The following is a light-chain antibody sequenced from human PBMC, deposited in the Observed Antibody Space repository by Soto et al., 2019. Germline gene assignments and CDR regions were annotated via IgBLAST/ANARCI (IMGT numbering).Light chain of an antibody. V-gene: IGKV3-20*01. CDR1: QSVTNNF. Sequence: EVVLTQSPGTLSLSPGERATLSCRASQSVTNNFLAWYQQKPGQAPRLLIYEALKRGPGTPDRFSGSGSGTDFTLTINRLEPEDFAVYYCQQYIFSPRAFGQGTKVDIK. CDR3: QQYIFSPRA. CDR2: EAL. J-gene: IGKJ1*01.